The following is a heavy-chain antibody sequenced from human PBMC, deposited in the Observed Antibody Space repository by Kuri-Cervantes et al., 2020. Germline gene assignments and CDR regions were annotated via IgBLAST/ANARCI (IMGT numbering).Heavy chain of an antibody. J-gene: IGHJ4*02. CDR3: ASHVFDY. CDR2: IYSGGST. CDR1: GFTFSSYA. Sequence: GESLKISCAASGFTFSSYAMSWVRQAPGKGLEWVSVIYSGGSTYYADSVKGRFTISRDNSKNTLYLQMNSLRAKDTAVYYCASHVFDYWGQGTLVTVSS. V-gene: IGHV3-53*01.